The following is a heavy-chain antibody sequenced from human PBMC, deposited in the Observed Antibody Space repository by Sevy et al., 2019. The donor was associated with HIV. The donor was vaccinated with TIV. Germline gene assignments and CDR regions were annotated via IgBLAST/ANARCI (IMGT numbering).Heavy chain of an antibody. V-gene: IGHV4-4*02. D-gene: IGHD2-15*01. J-gene: IGHJ5*02. CDR1: GGSISSNDW. Sequence: SETLSLTCAVSGGSISSNDWWTWVRQPPGKGLEWIGEIYHSGSTNYNPSLKSRVTLSVDKSKNEFYLKLGSVTAADTAMYYCESGREVAEDIAFQNWFDPWGQGTLVTVSS. CDR2: IYHSGST. CDR3: ESGREVAEDIAFQNWFDP.